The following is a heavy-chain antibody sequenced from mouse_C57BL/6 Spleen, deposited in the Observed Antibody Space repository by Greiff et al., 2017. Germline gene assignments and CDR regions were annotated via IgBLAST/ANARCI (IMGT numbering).Heavy chain of an antibody. CDR1: GYTFTDYE. D-gene: IGHD1-1*01. Sequence: VQLQESGAELVRPGASVTLSCKASGYTFTDYEMHWVKQTPVHGLEWIGAIDPETGGTAYNQKFKGKAILTADKSSSTAYMELRSLTSEDSAVYYCTRDYYGRPYWYFEVWGTGTTVTVSS. CDR3: TRDYYGRPYWYFEV. V-gene: IGHV1-15*01. CDR2: IDPETGGT. J-gene: IGHJ1*03.